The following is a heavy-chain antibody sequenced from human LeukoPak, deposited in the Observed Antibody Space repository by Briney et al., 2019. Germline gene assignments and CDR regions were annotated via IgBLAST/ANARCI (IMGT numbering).Heavy chain of an antibody. Sequence: SETLSLTCAVYGGSFSGYYWSWIRQPPGKGLEWIGEINHRGSTNYSPSLKSRLSISVDTSKNQFSLKLSSVTAADTAVYYCARGGRDTSSLYNPLRFDYWGQGTPVTASS. CDR2: INHRGST. V-gene: IGHV4-34*01. CDR3: ARGGRDTSSLYNPLRFDY. J-gene: IGHJ4*02. D-gene: IGHD6-13*01. CDR1: GGSFSGYY.